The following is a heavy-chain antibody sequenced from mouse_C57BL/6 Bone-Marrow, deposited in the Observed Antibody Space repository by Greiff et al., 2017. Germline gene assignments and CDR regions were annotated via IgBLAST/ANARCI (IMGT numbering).Heavy chain of an antibody. Sequence: EVKLMESGEGLVKPGGSLKLSCAASGFTFSSYAMSWVRQTPEKRLEWVAYISSGGDYIYYADTVTGRFTISSDNARNTLYLQMSSLKSEDTAMYYCTRGVDYLYFDVWGTGTTVTVSS. V-gene: IGHV5-9-1*02. D-gene: IGHD1-3*01. CDR2: ISSGGDYI. J-gene: IGHJ1*03. CDR3: TRGVDYLYFDV. CDR1: GFTFSSYA.